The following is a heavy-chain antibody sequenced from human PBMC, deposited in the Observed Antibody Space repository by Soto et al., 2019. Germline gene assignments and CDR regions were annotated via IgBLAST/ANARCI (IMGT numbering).Heavy chain of an antibody. CDR3: ARDSGYCTSTSCPQAGMDV. J-gene: IGHJ6*01. CDR1: GFTFSSYS. CDR2: ISSSSSYI. Sequence: PGGSLRLSCASSGFTFSSYSMHWVLQAPGKGQEWVSSISSSSSYIYYAESVKGRFTISRDNAKNSLYLQMNSLRAEDTAVYYCARDSGYCTSTSCPQAGMDVWGKETRVTASS. V-gene: IGHV3-21*01. D-gene: IGHD2-2*03.